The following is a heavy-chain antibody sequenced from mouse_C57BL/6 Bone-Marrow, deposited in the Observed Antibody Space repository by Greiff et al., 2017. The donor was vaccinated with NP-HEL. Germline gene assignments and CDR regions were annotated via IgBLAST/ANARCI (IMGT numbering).Heavy chain of an antibody. CDR1: GFNIKHTY. J-gene: IGHJ3*01. CDR2: IDPANGNT. V-gene: IGHV14-3*01. D-gene: IGHD1-1*01. CDR3: ARGSPSWFAY. Sequence: EVQLQQSVAELVRPGASVKLSCIASGFNIKHTYMHWVKQRPEQGLEWIGRIDPANGNTKYAPKFQGKATITADTSSNTAYLQLSSLTSEDTAIYYCARGSPSWFAYWGQGTLVTVSA.